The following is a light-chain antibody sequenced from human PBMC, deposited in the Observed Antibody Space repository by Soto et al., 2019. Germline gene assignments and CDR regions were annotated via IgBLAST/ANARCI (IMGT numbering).Light chain of an antibody. CDR2: GHN. V-gene: IGLV1-40*01. CDR1: SSNIGAGYE. Sequence: QSELTQPPSVSGAPGQRVTISCTGSSSNIGAGYEVHWYQQVPGSAPKLLVSGHNNRPAGVPDRFFGSKSGSSASLTIIGLQAEDEADYYCQSFDNSVSGSGVFGGGTQLTVL. CDR3: QSFDNSVSGSGV. J-gene: IGLJ3*02.